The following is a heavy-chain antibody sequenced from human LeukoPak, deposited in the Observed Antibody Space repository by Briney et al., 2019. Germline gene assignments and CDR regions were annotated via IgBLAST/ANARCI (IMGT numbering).Heavy chain of an antibody. D-gene: IGHD3-10*01. J-gene: IGHJ6*03. CDR1: GGSISSYY. V-gene: IGHV4-4*07. CDR2: IYTSGST. Sequence: SETLSLTCTVSGGSISSYYWSWIRQPAGKGLEWIGRIYTSGSTNYNPSLKNRVTMSVDTSKNQFSLKLSSVTAADTAVYYCARGRGVYYYYYMDVWGKGTTVTVSS. CDR3: ARGRGVYYYYYMDV.